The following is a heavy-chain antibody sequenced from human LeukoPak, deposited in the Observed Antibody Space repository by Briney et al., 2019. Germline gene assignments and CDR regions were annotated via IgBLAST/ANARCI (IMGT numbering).Heavy chain of an antibody. J-gene: IGHJ4*02. CDR3: ARLNFGDDD. CDR1: GFTVSSNY. Sequence: GGSLRLSCAASGFTVSSNYINWVRQAPGKGLEWVSLIYGSTSADYADSVKGRFTISRDTSMNTVYLQMNSLRAEDTDVYYCARLNFGDDDWGQGTLVTVSS. D-gene: IGHD4-17*01. CDR2: IYGSTSA. V-gene: IGHV3-66*01.